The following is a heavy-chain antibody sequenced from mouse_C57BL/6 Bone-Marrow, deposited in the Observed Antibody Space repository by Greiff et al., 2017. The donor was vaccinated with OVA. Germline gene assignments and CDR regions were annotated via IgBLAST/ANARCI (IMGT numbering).Heavy chain of an antibody. D-gene: IGHD3-2*02. Sequence: EVKVVESGGDLVKPGGSLKLSCAASGFTFSSYGMSWVRQTPDKRLEWVATISSGGSYTYYPDSVKGRFTISRDNAKNTLYLQMSSLKSEDTAMYYCARPYSSGYVYAMDYWGQGTSVTVSS. CDR3: ARPYSSGYVYAMDY. CDR1: GFTFSSYG. CDR2: ISSGGSYT. V-gene: IGHV5-6*01. J-gene: IGHJ4*01.